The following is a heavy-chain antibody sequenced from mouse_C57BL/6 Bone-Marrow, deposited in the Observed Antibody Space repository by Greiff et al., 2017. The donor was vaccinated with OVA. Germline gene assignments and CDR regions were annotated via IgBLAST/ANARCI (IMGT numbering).Heavy chain of an antibody. D-gene: IGHD2-5*01. V-gene: IGHV14-4*01. Sequence: EVKLMESGAELVRPGASVKLSCTASGFNIKDDYMHWVKQRPEQGLEWIGWIDPENGDTEYASKFQGKATITADTSSNTAYLQLSSLTSEDTAVYYCSAYYSNYEAYWGQGTLVTVSA. CDR3: SAYYSNYEAY. CDR2: IDPENGDT. CDR1: GFNIKDDY. J-gene: IGHJ3*01.